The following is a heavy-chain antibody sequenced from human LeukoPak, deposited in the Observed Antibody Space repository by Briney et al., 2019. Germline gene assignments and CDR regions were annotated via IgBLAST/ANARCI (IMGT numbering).Heavy chain of an antibody. CDR2: ISYDGSNK. J-gene: IGHJ6*02. V-gene: IGHV3-30*18. Sequence: PGRSLRLSCAASGFTFSSYGMHWVRQAPGKGLEWVAVISYDGSNKYYADSVKGRFTISRDNSKNTLYLQMNSLRAEDTAVYYCAKDRYRYSNYVDGSYYYYYGMDVWGQGTTVTVSS. D-gene: IGHD4-11*01. CDR1: GFTFSSYG. CDR3: AKDRYRYSNYVDGSYYYYYGMDV.